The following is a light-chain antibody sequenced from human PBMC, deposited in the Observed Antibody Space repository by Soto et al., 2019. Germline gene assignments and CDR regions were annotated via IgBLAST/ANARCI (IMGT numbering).Light chain of an antibody. CDR2: GAS. CDR3: QQYGSSPRT. CDR1: QSVRSSY. J-gene: IGKJ1*01. V-gene: IGKV3-20*01. Sequence: EIVLTQSPGTLSLSPGERATRSCGASQSVRSSYIAWYQQKPGQAPRLLIYGASSRATGIPDRFSGSGSGTDFTLTISRLEPEDFAVYYCQQYGSSPRTFGQGTKVEIK.